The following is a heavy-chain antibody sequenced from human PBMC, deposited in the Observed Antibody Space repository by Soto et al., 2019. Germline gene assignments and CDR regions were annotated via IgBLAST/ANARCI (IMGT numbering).Heavy chain of an antibody. CDR2: ISYDGSDK. D-gene: IGHD2-2*01. CDR1: GFTFNTFG. CDR3: AKSPNFYCSSYHCYKYYFDY. J-gene: IGHJ4*02. V-gene: IGHV3-30*18. Sequence: QEQLVESGGGVVLPGRSLRLSCAASGFTFNTFGMHWVRQAPGKGLEWVAVISYDGSDKYYSDSVRGRFTSSRDNSMNTLYLQMNILRTEDTAVYYCAKSPNFYCSSYHCYKYYFDYWGQGTLVTVSS.